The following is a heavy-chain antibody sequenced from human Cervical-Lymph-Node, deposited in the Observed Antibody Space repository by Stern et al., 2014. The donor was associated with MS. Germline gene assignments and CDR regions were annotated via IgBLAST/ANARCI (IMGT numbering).Heavy chain of an antibody. V-gene: IGHV3-30*18. D-gene: IGHD5-18*01. J-gene: IGHJ6*02. CDR1: RFTFRSYG. CDR2: TPYDGGNR. Sequence: VQLVESGGGGDPPGTSLRLSGTGSRFTFRSYGLHWVRQAPGKGLEWVAVTPYDGGNRQYADSVKGRFTISRDNSKNTVYLHLNSLRPEDTGVYHCAKDRRGGYNYLYGMDVWGQGTTVTVS. CDR3: AKDRRGGYNYLYGMDV.